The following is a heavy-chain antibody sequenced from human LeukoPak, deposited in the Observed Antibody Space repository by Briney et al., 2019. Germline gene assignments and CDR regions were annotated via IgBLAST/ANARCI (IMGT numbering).Heavy chain of an antibody. CDR1: GFTFSSYAM. CDR2: IDWDDDK. V-gene: IGHV2-70*11. D-gene: IGHD2-2*01. Sequence: LRLPCAASGFTFSSYAMSWVRQAPGKGLEWLARIDWDDDKYYSTSLKTRLTISKDTSKNQVVLTMTNMDPVDTATYYCARYQPFDSGNWFDPWGQGTLVTVSS. J-gene: IGHJ5*02. CDR3: ARYQPFDSGNWFDP.